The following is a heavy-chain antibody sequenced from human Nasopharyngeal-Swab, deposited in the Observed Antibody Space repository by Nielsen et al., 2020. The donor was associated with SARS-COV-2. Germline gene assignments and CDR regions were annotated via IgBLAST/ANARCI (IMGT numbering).Heavy chain of an antibody. Sequence: ASVKVSCKASGYTFTSYYMHWVRQAPGQGLEWMGIINPSGGSTSYAQKFQGRVTTTRDTSTSTVYMELSSLRSEDTAVYYCARGGIGAARPPNYYYGMDVWGQGTTVTVSS. D-gene: IGHD6-6*01. V-gene: IGHV1-46*01. CDR1: GYTFTSYY. CDR3: ARGGIGAARPPNYYYGMDV. J-gene: IGHJ6*02. CDR2: INPSGGST.